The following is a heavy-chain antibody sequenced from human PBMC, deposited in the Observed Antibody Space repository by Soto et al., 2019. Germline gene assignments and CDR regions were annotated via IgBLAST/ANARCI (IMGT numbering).Heavy chain of an antibody. Sequence: QVQLVQSGAEVKKPGSSVKVSCKASGGTFSSYAISWVRQAPGQGLEWMGGIIPIFGTASSAQKFQGRVTITADESMSTAYMELSSLRSEDTAVYYCARLAAERNYSDSSGDLPLDYWGQGTLVTVSS. V-gene: IGHV1-69*01. CDR2: IIPIFGTA. CDR1: GGTFSSYA. D-gene: IGHD3-22*01. CDR3: ARLAAERNYSDSSGDLPLDY. J-gene: IGHJ4*02.